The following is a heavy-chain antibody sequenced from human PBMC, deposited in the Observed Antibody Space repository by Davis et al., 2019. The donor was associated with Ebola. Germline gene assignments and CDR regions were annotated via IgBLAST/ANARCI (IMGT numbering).Heavy chain of an antibody. J-gene: IGHJ6*02. D-gene: IGHD1-14*01. CDR2: IIPIFGTA. CDR3: ARRYWSSVGYYYGMDV. Sequence: SSVTVSCKASGGPFISYAIRWVRQAAGQGLEWMGGIIPIFGTANYAQKFQGRVTITAEESTSTAYMELSSLRSEDTAVDYCARRYWSSVGYYYGMDVWGQGTTVTVSS. CDR1: GGPFISYA. V-gene: IGHV1-69*13.